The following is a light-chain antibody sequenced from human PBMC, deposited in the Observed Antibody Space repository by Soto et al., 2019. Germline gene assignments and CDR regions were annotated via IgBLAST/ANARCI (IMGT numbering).Light chain of an antibody. CDR3: QQYNSFSLT. Sequence: DIQITQSLSTLSASVGDRVTITCRASQSISSWLAWYQQKPGKAPKLLIYDASSLESGVPSRFSGSGSGTEFTLTISSLQPDDFATYYCQQYNSFSLTFGQGTRVDIK. J-gene: IGKJ5*01. V-gene: IGKV1-5*01. CDR1: QSISSW. CDR2: DAS.